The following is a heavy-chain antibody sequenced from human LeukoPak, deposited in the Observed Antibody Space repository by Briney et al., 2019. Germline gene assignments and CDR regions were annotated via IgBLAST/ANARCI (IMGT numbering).Heavy chain of an antibody. CDR2: ISGSGGST. CDR3: AKPPPDNYHYYYGMDV. V-gene: IGHV3-23*01. Sequence: GGSLRLSCAASGFTFSSYAMSWVRQAPGKGLEWVSAISGSGGSTYYADSVKGRFTISRDNSKNTLYLLMNSLRAEDTAVYYCAKPPPDNYHYYYGMDVWGQGTTVTVSS. J-gene: IGHJ6*02. CDR1: GFTFSSYA.